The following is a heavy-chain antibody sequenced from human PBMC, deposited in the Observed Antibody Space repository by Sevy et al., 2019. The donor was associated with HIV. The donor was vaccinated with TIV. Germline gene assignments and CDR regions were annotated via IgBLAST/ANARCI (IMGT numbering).Heavy chain of an antibody. CDR3: ARDEVGGSYWEFDY. CDR2: IITSSSYI. V-gene: IGHV3-21*01. CDR1: GFTFSSYS. D-gene: IGHD1-26*01. J-gene: IGHJ4*02. Sequence: GGSLRLSCAASGFTFSSYSMNWVRQAPGKGLEWVSSIITSSSYIYYADSVKGRFTISRDNAKNSLYLQMNSLRAEDTAVYYCARDEVGGSYWEFDYWGQGTLVTVSS.